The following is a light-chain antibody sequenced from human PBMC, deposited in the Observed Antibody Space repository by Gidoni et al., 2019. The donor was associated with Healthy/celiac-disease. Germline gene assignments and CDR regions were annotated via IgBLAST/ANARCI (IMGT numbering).Light chain of an antibody. CDR2: AAS. Sequence: DIQLTQSPSFLSSSVGDRVTITCRASQGISSYLAWYQQKPGKAPKLLIYAASTLQSGVPSVFSGSGSGTEFTLTSSSLQPEDFATYYCQQLNSFPLTFXGXTKVEIK. CDR1: QGISSY. V-gene: IGKV1-9*01. CDR3: QQLNSFPLT. J-gene: IGKJ4*01.